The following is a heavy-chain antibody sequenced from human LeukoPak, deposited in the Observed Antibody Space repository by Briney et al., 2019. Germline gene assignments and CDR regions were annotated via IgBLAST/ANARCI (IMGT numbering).Heavy chain of an antibody. V-gene: IGHV3-21*01. CDR1: GFTFSSYS. J-gene: IGHJ3*02. CDR2: ISSSSSYI. CDR3: ARRRSSSWYPDAFDI. D-gene: IGHD6-13*01. Sequence: GGSLRLSCAASGFTFSSYSMNWVRQAPGKGLEWVSSISSSSSYIYYADSVKGRFTISRDNAKNSLYLQMNSLRAADTAVYYCARRRSSSWYPDAFDIWGQGTMVTVSS.